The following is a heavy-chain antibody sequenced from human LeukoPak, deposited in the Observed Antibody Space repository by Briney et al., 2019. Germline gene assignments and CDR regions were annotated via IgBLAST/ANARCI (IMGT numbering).Heavy chain of an antibody. CDR2: INGDGTTT. CDR1: GFTFSSNW. J-gene: IGHJ4*02. V-gene: IGHV3-74*01. Sequence: PGGSLRLSCAASGFTFSSNWMHWVRQAPGKGLVWVSRINGDGTTTSYADSMKGRFAISRDNAKNTLYLQMNSLRAEDTAVYYCARRAYSGSYFYFDSWGQGSLVIVSS. CDR3: ARRAYSGSYFYFDS. D-gene: IGHD1-26*01.